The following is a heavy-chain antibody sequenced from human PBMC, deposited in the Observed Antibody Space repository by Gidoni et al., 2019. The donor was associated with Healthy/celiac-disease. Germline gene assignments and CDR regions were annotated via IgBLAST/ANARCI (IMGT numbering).Heavy chain of an antibody. CDR2: IYHSGST. J-gene: IGHJ6*02. CDR1: GGSIGSGNW. Sequence: QVQLQASGPGLVKPSGTLSPTCAVSGGSIGSGNWWSWVRQPPGKGLEWIGEIYHSGSTNYNPSLKSRVTISVDKSKNQFSLKLSSVTAADTAVYYCARREGGGGEYYYYYGMDVWGQGTTVTVSS. CDR3: ARREGGGGEYYYYYGMDV. V-gene: IGHV4-4*02. D-gene: IGHD2-21*01.